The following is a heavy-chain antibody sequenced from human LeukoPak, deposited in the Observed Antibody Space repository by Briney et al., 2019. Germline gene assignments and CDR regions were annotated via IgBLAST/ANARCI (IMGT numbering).Heavy chain of an antibody. D-gene: IGHD5-24*01. Sequence: SVKVSCKAPGYTFTDYYLHWVRQAPGQGLEWMGWINPNNGDTGFAQKFQGRVTMTRDTSISKAYMELTSLNSDDTAVYYCTRNNYGVNWFDPWGQGTLVTVSS. CDR3: TRNNYGVNWFDP. CDR1: GYTFTDYY. J-gene: IGHJ5*02. V-gene: IGHV1-2*02. CDR2: INPNNGDT.